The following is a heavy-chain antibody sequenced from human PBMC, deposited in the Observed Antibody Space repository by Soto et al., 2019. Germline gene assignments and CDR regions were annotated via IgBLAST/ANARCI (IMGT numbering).Heavy chain of an antibody. CDR2: INSDGSST. V-gene: IGHV3-74*01. D-gene: IGHD6-19*01. Sequence: EVQLVESGGGLVQPGGSLRLSCAASGFTFSSYWMHWVRQAPGKGLVWVSRINSDGSSTSYADSVKGRFTISRDYAKNTLYLQMNSLRAEDTAVYYCARDDSDGAVAAYYFDYWGQGTLVTVSS. CDR3: ARDDSDGAVAAYYFDY. J-gene: IGHJ4*02. CDR1: GFTFSSYW.